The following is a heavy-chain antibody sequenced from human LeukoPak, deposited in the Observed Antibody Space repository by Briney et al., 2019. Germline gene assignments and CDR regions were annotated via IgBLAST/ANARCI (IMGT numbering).Heavy chain of an antibody. Sequence: PSETLSLTCTVSGGSISSNSYYWGWIRQPPGKGLEWIGSIYYSGSTYYNPSLKSRVTISVDTSKNQFSLKLSSVTAADTAVYYCARRAYDFWSGKGGVNWFDPWGQGTLVTVSS. V-gene: IGHV4-39*01. CDR2: IYYSGST. CDR1: GGSISSNSYY. CDR3: ARRAYDFWSGKGGVNWFDP. D-gene: IGHD3-3*01. J-gene: IGHJ5*02.